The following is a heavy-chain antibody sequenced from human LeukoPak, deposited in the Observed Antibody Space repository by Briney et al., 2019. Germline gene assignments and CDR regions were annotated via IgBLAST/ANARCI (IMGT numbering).Heavy chain of an antibody. D-gene: IGHD4-17*01. CDR3: ARDMSYGDYPPHYFDY. CDR1: GYTFTSYY. CDR2: INPSGGST. Sequence: ASVKVSCKASGYTFTSYYMHWVRQAPGQGLEWMGIINPSGGSTSYAQKFQGRVTMTRDTSTSTVYMELSSLRSEDTAVYYCARDMSYGDYPPHYFDYWGQGTLVTVSS. J-gene: IGHJ4*02. V-gene: IGHV1-46*01.